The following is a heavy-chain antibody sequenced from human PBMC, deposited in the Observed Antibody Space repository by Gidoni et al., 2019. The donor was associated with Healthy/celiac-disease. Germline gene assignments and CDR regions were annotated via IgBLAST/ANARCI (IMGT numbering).Heavy chain of an antibody. V-gene: IGHV3-15*01. D-gene: IGHD3-22*01. CDR1: GFTFSNAW. CDR2: IKSKTDGGTT. J-gene: IGHJ4*02. Sequence: EVQLVESGGGLVKPGGSLRLSCAASGFTFSNAWMSWVRQAPGKGLEWVGRIKSKTDGGTTDYAAPVKGRFTISRDDSKNTLYLQMNSLKTEDTAVYYCTTKYYYDSSGYYYPYFDYWGQGTLVTVSS. CDR3: TTKYYYDSSGYYYPYFDY.